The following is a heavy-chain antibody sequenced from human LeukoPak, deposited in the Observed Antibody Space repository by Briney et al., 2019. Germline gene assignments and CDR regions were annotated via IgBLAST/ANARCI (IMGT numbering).Heavy chain of an antibody. J-gene: IGHJ4*01. CDR3: AREAGGIPLYFFDS. CDR1: GHTFTGYY. Sequence: ASVKVSCKASGHTFTGYYMHWVRQAPGQGLEGMGWINPNSGDTNYAQKFQGRGTMTGDTSISTVYMELSRLRSDDTAVYYCAREAGGIPLYFFDSWGHGTLVTVSS. CDR2: INPNSGDT. D-gene: IGHD3-16*01. V-gene: IGHV1-2*02.